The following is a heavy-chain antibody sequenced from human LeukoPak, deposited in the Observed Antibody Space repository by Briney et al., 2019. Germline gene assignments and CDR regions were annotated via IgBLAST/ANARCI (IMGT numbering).Heavy chain of an antibody. CDR3: ARNMDTAIGDY. J-gene: IGHJ4*02. D-gene: IGHD5-18*01. Sequence: GGSLRLSCAASGFTFSSYSMNWVRQAPGKGLEWVSYVSSSSSTIYYADSVKGRFTISRDNAKNSLYLQMNSLRAEDTAVYYCARNMDTAIGDYWGQGTLVTVSS. CDR1: GFTFSSYS. CDR2: VSSSSSTI. V-gene: IGHV3-48*01.